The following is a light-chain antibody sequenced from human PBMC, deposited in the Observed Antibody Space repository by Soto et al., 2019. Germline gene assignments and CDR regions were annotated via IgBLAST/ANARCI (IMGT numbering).Light chain of an antibody. CDR3: QSYDNSLSGRVV. V-gene: IGLV1-40*01. CDR2: GNS. J-gene: IGLJ2*01. CDR1: SSNIGAGYD. Sequence: QSVLTQPPSVSGAPGQRVTISCTGSSSNIGAGYDVHWYQQLPGTAPKLLIYGNSNRPSGVPDRFSGSKSGTSASLAITGLQAEDEADYYCQSYDNSLSGRVVFGGGTQLTVL.